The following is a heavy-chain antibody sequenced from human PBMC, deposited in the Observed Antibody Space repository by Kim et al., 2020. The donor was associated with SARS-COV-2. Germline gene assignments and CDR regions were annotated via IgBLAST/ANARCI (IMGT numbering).Heavy chain of an antibody. CDR2: ISSSGSTI. D-gene: IGHD2-2*01. V-gene: IGHV3-11*04. CDR3: ARDRPTPVPTQPRVHYYYYGMDV. J-gene: IGHJ6*02. CDR1: RFTFSDYY. Sequence: GGSLRLSCAASRFTFSDYYMSWIRQAPGKGLEWVSYISSSGSTIYYADSVKGRFTISRDNAKNSLYLQRNSLRAEDTAVYYCARDRPTPVPTQPRVHYYYYGMDVWGQGTTVTVSS.